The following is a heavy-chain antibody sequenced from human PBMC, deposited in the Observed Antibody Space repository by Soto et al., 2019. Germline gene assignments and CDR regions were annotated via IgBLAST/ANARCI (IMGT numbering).Heavy chain of an antibody. CDR2: INSDGSST. J-gene: IGHJ3*02. CDR3: ASGYDIGDAFDI. CDR1: GFTFSSYW. V-gene: IGHV3-74*01. Sequence: TGGSLRLSCAASGFTFSSYWMHWVRQAPGKGLVWVSRINSDGSSTSYADNVKGRFTISRDNSKNTLYLQMNSLRAEDTAVYYCASGYDIGDAFDIWGQGTMVTVSS. D-gene: IGHD5-12*01.